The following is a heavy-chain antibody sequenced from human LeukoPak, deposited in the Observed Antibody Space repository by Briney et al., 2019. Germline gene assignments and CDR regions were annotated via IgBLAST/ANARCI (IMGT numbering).Heavy chain of an antibody. J-gene: IGHJ4*02. CDR2: IYHSDST. CDR1: GGSISAYGSS. CDR3: ARGYRRDFDY. D-gene: IGHD5-12*01. V-gene: IGHV4-30-2*01. Sequence: SETLSLTCTVSGGSISAYGSSWSWIRQPPGKGLEWIGNIYHSDSTYYNPSLKSRATISIDRSKNQFSLKLRSVTAADTAFYFCARGYRRDFDYWGQGTPVTVSS.